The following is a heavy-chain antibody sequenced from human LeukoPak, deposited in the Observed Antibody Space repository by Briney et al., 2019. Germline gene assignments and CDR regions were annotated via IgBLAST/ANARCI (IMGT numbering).Heavy chain of an antibody. V-gene: IGHV3-7*03. CDR2: IKQDGSEK. D-gene: IGHD6-19*01. J-gene: IGHJ5*02. CDR3: ATDSSGWYGGT. Sequence: PGGSLRLSCAASGFTFSSYSMNWVRQAPGKGLEWVANIKQDGSEKYYVDSVKGRFTISRDNAKNSLYLQMNSLRAEDTAVYYCATDSSGWYGGTWGQGTLVTVSS. CDR1: GFTFSSYS.